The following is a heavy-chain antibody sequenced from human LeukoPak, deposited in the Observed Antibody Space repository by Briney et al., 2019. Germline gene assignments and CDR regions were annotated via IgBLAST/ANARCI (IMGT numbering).Heavy chain of an antibody. CDR3: ARDHLYYEISGPRFDN. J-gene: IGHJ4*02. V-gene: IGHV3-21*01. CDR1: RFTFSSYS. D-gene: IGHD3-16*01. CDR2: ISSSGSYI. Sequence: RPGGSLRLSCAASRFTFSSYSMNWVRQAPGKGLEWVSSISSSGSYIYYADSVKGRFTISRDNAKNSLYLQMNSLRAEDTAVYYCARDHLYYEISGPRFDNWGQGTRVTVSS.